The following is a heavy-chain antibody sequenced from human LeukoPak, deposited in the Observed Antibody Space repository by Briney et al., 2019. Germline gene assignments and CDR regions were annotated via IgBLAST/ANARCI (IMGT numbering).Heavy chain of an antibody. J-gene: IGHJ4*02. V-gene: IGHV3-21*01. Sequence: GRSLRLSCAASGFTFSSYSMNWVRQAPGKGLEWVSSISSSSSYIYYADSVKGRFTISRDNAKNSLYLQMNSLRAEDTAVYYCARDGAVVKGDYWGQGTLVTVSS. CDR3: ARDGAVVKGDY. CDR2: ISSSSSYI. CDR1: GFTFSSYS. D-gene: IGHD3-22*01.